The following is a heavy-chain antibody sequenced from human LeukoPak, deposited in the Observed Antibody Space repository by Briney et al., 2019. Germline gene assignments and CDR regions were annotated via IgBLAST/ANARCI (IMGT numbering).Heavy chain of an antibody. J-gene: IGHJ4*02. CDR2: ISGSGDST. CDR1: GFTFSTYG. D-gene: IGHD6-19*01. V-gene: IGHV3-23*01. Sequence: GGSLRLSCAASGFTFSTYGMSWVRQAPGKGLEWVSIISGSGDSTYYADSVKGRFTISRDNSKNTLYLQMNSLRADDTAVYYCAKGGAPGIAVAGLLFDYWGQGSLVTVSS. CDR3: AKGGAPGIAVAGLLFDY.